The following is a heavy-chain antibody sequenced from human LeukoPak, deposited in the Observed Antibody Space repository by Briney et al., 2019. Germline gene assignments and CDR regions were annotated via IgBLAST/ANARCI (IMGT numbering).Heavy chain of an antibody. CDR2: IYPGDSDT. Sequence: ESLKISCKGSGYSFTSYWIGWVRQMLGKGLEWMGIIYPGDSDTRYSPSFQGQVTISADKSISTAYLQWSSLKASDTAMYYCGRVTMVRGVIIRLDYWGQGTLVTVSS. V-gene: IGHV5-51*01. D-gene: IGHD3-10*01. J-gene: IGHJ4*02. CDR1: GYSFTSYW. CDR3: GRVTMVRGVIIRLDY.